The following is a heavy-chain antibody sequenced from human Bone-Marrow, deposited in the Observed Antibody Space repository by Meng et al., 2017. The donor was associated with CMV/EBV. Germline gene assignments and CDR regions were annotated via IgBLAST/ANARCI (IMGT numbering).Heavy chain of an antibody. Sequence: GESLKISCAASGFTFSSYSMNWVRQAPGKGLEWVSSISSSSSYIYYADSVKGRFTISRDNAKNSLYLQMNSLRAEDTAVYYCARVMAAHALQEYDSDYWGQGTLVTVSS. J-gene: IGHJ4*02. CDR3: ARVMAAHALQEYDSDY. CDR2: ISSSSSYI. CDR1: GFTFSSYS. V-gene: IGHV3-21*01. D-gene: IGHD2/OR15-2a*01.